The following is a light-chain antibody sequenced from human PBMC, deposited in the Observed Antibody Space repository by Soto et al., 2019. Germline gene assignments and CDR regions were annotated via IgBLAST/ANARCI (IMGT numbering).Light chain of an antibody. CDR2: LNSDGSH. CDR1: SGHSSYA. V-gene: IGLV4-69*01. Sequence: QAVLTQSPSASASLGASVKLTCTLSSGHSSYAIAWHQQQPEKGPRYLMKLNSDGSHSKGDGIPDRFSGSSSGAERYLTISSLQYEDDADYYCQTWGTGIVVFGGGTKLTVL. J-gene: IGLJ2*01. CDR3: QTWGTGIVV.